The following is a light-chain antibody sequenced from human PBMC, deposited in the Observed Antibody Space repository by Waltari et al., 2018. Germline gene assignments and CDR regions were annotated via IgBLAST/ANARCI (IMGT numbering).Light chain of an antibody. CDR1: QSLLHSNTHSY. CDR2: LGS. V-gene: IGKV2-28*01. Sequence: DIVMTQSPLSLPVTPGEPASISCRSSQSLLHSNTHSYLDWYLQKPGHSPQLLIHLGSTRDSGVPDRFRGSGSGTDFTLNISRVEAEDVGIYYCMQSLQTPLTFGQGTKVEIK. CDR3: MQSLQTPLT. J-gene: IGKJ1*01.